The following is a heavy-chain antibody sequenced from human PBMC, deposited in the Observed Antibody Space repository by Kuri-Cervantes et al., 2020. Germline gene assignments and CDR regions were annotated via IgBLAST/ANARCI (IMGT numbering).Heavy chain of an antibody. V-gene: IGHV2-26*01. D-gene: IGHD3-22*01. CDR2: IFSNDEK. CDR1: GFSLSNARMG. Sequence: SGPTLVKPTETLTPTCTVSGFSLSNARMGVSWIRQPPGKALEWLAHIFSNDEKSYSTSLKSRLTISKDTSKSQVVLTMTNMDPVDTATYYCARIWDYYDSSGYWWFDPWGQGTLVTVSS. J-gene: IGHJ5*02. CDR3: ARIWDYYDSSGYWWFDP.